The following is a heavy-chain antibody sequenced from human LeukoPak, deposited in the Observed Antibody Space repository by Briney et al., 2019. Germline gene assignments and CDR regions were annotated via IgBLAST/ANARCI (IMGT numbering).Heavy chain of an antibody. D-gene: IGHD2-15*01. J-gene: IGHJ3*02. Sequence: SVKVSCKASGGTFSSYAFTWVRQAPGQGLEWMGGIIPIFGTANYAQKFQGRVSITADESTSTAYMELSSLRSENTAVYYCARRGSDCSGGNCYLGYSFDIWGQGTMVTVSS. V-gene: IGHV1-69*01. CDR3: ARRGSDCSGGNCYLGYSFDI. CDR2: IIPIFGTA. CDR1: GGTFSSYA.